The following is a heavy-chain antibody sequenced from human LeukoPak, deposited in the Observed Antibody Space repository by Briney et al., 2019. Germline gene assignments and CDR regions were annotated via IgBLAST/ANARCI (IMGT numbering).Heavy chain of an antibody. V-gene: IGHV4-34*01. CDR2: INHSGST. J-gene: IGHJ5*02. Sequence: SETLSLTCAVYGGSFSGYYWSWIRQPPGKGLEWIGEINHSGSTNYNPSLKSRVTISVDTSKNQFSLKLSSVTAADTAVYYCARAYSSSWYVGNWFDPWGQGTLVTVSS. CDR3: ARAYSSSWYVGNWFDP. CDR1: GGSFSGYY. D-gene: IGHD6-13*01.